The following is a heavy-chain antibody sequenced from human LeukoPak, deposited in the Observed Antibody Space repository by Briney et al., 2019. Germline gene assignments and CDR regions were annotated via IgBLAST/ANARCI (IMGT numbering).Heavy chain of an antibody. CDR3: ARHTTLSIAAQFDY. Sequence: PSETLSLTCTVSGGSINSSSYYWGWIRQPPGEGLEWIGSIYYSGSTYYNPSLKSRVTISVDTSKNQFSLKLSSVTAADTAVYYCARHTTLSIAAQFDYWGQGTLVTVSS. J-gene: IGHJ4*02. D-gene: IGHD6-6*01. CDR1: GGSINSSSYY. CDR2: IYYSGST. V-gene: IGHV4-39*01.